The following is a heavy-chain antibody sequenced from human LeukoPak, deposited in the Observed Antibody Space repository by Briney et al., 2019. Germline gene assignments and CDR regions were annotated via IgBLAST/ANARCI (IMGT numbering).Heavy chain of an antibody. V-gene: IGHV3-23*01. J-gene: IGHJ4*02. D-gene: IGHD6-19*01. CDR3: AKDHGPGSGWDVGVFDY. Sequence: GGTLRLSCAASGFTFSSYGMSWVRQAPGKGLEWVSAISGSGGSTYYADSVKGRFTISRDNSKNTLYLQMNSLRAEDTAVYYCAKDHGPGSGWDVGVFDYWGQGTLVTVSS. CDR1: GFTFSSYG. CDR2: ISGSGGST.